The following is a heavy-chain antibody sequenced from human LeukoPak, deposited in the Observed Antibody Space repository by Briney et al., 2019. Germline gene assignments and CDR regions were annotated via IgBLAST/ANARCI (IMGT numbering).Heavy chain of an antibody. CDR1: GFAFSSYA. CDR3: AKGPKIPAPTYYFDY. V-gene: IGHV3-23*01. CDR2: ISGSGGNT. Sequence: GGSLRLSCAASGFAFSSYAMGWVRQAPGKGLEWISAISGSGGNTYYAASVKGRFTFSRDNSKNTLFLQMNSLRAEDTAVYYCAKGPKIPAPTYYFDYWGQGTLVTVSS. J-gene: IGHJ4*02. D-gene: IGHD2-2*01.